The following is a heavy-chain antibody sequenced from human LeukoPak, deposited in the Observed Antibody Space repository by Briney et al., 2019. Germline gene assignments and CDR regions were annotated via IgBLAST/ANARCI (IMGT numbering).Heavy chain of an antibody. CDR1: GYTFTSYG. CDR2: LNPTSGGT. D-gene: IGHD3-16*02. Sequence: ASVKVSCKASGYTFTSYGISWVRQAPGQGLEWMGWLNPTSGGTKYSQSFQGRVTMTRDTSISTAYMELSSLQSDDTAVYYCARGSIVGFDYWGQGTQVIVSS. J-gene: IGHJ4*02. V-gene: IGHV1-2*02. CDR3: ARGSIVGFDY.